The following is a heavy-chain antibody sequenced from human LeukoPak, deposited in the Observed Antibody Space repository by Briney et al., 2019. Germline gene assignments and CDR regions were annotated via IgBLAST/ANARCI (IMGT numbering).Heavy chain of an antibody. CDR1: GYTFTDYY. CDR2: IYPNSGAT. Sequence: ASVKVSCKASGYTFTDYYMHWVRQAPGQGLEWMGWIYPNSGATKYAQKFQGRVTMTRDTSISTAYMELSRLRSDDTAVYYCGTLLSNRPFDYWGQGSLVTVSS. D-gene: IGHD1-14*01. V-gene: IGHV1-2*02. J-gene: IGHJ4*02. CDR3: GTLLSNRPFDY.